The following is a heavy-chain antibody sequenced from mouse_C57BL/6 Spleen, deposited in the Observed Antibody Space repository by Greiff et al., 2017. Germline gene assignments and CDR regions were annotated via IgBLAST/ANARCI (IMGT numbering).Heavy chain of an antibody. CDR3: ARGGDYGSRFDY. V-gene: IGHV1-22*01. Sequence: EVQLQQSGPELVKPGASVKMSCKASGYTFTDYNMHWVKQSHGKSLEWIGDINPTNGCTSYNQKFKGTATLTVNKSSSTAYMELRSLTSEDSADYYCARGGDYGSRFDYWGQGTTLTVSA. D-gene: IGHD1-1*01. CDR1: GYTFTDYN. J-gene: IGHJ2*01. CDR2: INPTNGCT.